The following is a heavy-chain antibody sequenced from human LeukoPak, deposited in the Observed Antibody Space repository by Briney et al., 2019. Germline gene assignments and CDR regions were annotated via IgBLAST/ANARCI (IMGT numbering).Heavy chain of an antibody. D-gene: IGHD1-20*01. CDR2: ISGSGGST. V-gene: IGHV3-23*01. CDR3: AKDTRYNWIPEGAFDI. CDR1: GFTFSSYG. Sequence: GGSLRLSCAASGFTFSSYGMSWVRQAPGKGLEWVSAISGSGGSTYYADSVKGRFTISRDNSKNTLYLQMNSLRAEDTAVYYCAKDTRYNWIPEGAFDIWGQGTMVTVSS. J-gene: IGHJ3*02.